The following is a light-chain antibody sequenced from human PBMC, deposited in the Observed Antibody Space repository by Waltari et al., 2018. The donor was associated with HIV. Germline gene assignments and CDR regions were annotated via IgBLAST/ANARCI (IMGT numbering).Light chain of an antibody. Sequence: QSALTQPPSASGSPGQSVTISCTGTSSDVGGYNYVSWYQQYPGKAPKVIIYAVNRRPSGVPDRFSGSKSGNTASLTVSGLQAEDEADYYCSSDAGNNNWVFGGGTKLTVL. CDR1: SSDVGGYNY. CDR3: SSDAGNNNWV. V-gene: IGLV2-8*01. CDR2: AVN. J-gene: IGLJ3*02.